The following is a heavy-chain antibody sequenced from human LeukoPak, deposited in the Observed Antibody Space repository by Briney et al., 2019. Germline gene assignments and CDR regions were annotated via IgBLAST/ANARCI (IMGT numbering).Heavy chain of an antibody. V-gene: IGHV3-53*04. CDR1: GFTFRSYW. D-gene: IGHD6-19*01. CDR2: IYSGGST. Sequence: GGSLRLSCAGSGFTFRSYWMHWVRQAPGKGLEWVSVIYSGGSTYYADSVKGRFTISRHNSKNTLYLQMNSLRAEDTAVYYCAREAHTGYSSGWGQGTLVTVSS. CDR3: AREAHTGYSSG. J-gene: IGHJ4*02.